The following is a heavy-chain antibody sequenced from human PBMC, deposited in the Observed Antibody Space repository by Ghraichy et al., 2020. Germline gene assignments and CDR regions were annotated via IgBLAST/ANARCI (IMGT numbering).Heavy chain of an antibody. J-gene: IGHJ5*02. Sequence: GGSLRLSCAASGFTFSSYAMSWVRQAPGKGLEWVSAISGSGGSTYYADSVKGRFTISRDNSKNTLYLQMNSLRAEDTAVYYCARDDFWSGHPFAFDPWGQGTLVTVSS. V-gene: IGHV3-23*01. CDR1: GFTFSSYA. CDR3: ARDDFWSGHPFAFDP. D-gene: IGHD3-3*01. CDR2: ISGSGGST.